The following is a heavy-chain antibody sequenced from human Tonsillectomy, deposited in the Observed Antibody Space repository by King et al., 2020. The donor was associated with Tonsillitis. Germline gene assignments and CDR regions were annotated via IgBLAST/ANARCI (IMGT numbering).Heavy chain of an antibody. CDR1: GFTFSSYA. CDR2: ISYDGSNK. J-gene: IGHJ2*01. V-gene: IGHV3-30*04. CDR3: AREGDYGDTGSYFDL. D-gene: IGHD4-17*01. Sequence: VQLVESGGGVVQPGRSLRLSCAASGFTFSSYAMHWVRQAPGKGLEWVTVISYDGSNKYHADSVKGRFTISRDNSKNTLYLKRNSLRAEDTAVYYCAREGDYGDTGSYFDLWGRGTLVTVSS.